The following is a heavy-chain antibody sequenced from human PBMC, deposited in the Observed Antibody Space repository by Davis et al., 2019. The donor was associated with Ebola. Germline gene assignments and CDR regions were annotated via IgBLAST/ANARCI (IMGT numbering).Heavy chain of an antibody. D-gene: IGHD6-13*01. CDR3: ARVIRYTSSWYTSQFDS. CDR1: GFTFSDHY. CDR2: INQDGSEK. J-gene: IGHJ4*02. Sequence: GESLKISCAASGFTFSDHYMDWVRQAPGKGLEWVANINQDGSEKYYVDSVKGRFTISRDNAKNSLYLQMNSLRAEDTAVYYCARVIRYTSSWYTSQFDSWGQGTLVTVSS. V-gene: IGHV3-7*01.